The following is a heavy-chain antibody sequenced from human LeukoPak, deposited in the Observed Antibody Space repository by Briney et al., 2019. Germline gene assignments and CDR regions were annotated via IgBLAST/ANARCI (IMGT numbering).Heavy chain of an antibody. CDR2: IYYNGNT. CDR3: ARGRSNYYGMDV. J-gene: IGHJ6*02. D-gene: IGHD1-26*01. V-gene: IGHV4-59*01. CDR1: DGSINSYY. Sequence: SETLSLTCSVSDGSINSYYWNWIRRPPGKGLEWIGYIYYNGNTNYSPSLKSRVTMSVDTSKNPFSLKVSSVTAADTAVYYCARGRSNYYGMDVWGQGTTVTVSS.